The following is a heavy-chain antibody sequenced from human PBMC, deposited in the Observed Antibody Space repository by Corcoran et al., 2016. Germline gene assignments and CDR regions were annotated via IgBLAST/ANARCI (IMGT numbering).Heavy chain of an antibody. CDR2: INPSGGST. Sequence: QVQLVQSGAEVKKPGASVKVSCKASGYTFTSYYMPWVRQAPGQGLEGMGIINPSGGSTSYAQKFQGRVTMTRDTSTSTVYMELSSLRAEDTAVYYCARAQWGVPAAMVYYYYGMDVWGQGTTVTVSS. CDR3: ARAQWGVPAAMVYYYYGMDV. J-gene: IGHJ6*02. D-gene: IGHD2-2*01. CDR1: GYTFTSYY. V-gene: IGHV1-46*01.